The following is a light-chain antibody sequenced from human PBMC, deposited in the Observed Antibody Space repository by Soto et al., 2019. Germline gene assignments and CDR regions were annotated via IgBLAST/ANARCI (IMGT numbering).Light chain of an antibody. CDR1: HDISTY. CDR3: QQSFNTLT. CDR2: SAS. V-gene: IGKV1-39*01. J-gene: IGKJ4*01. Sequence: DIQMTQSPSSLSAAVGDRVTITCRASHDISTYLCWHQQRPGKAPKLLMYSASILQSGVPPRFSGSGSGTDFTLTISSLQPEDIATYYCQQSFNTLTFGGGTKVEIK.